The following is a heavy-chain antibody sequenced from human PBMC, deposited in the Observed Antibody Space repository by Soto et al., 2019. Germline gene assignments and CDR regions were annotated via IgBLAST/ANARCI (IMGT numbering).Heavy chain of an antibody. Sequence: ASVKVSCKASGYTFTSYAMHWVRQAPGQRLEWMGWINAGNGNTKYSQKFQGRVTITRDTSASTAYMELSSVTAADTAVYYCAREGCSGGSCYSYFDYWGQGTLVTVSS. D-gene: IGHD2-15*01. V-gene: IGHV1-3*01. CDR2: INAGNGNT. CDR1: GYTFTSYA. J-gene: IGHJ4*02. CDR3: AREGCSGGSCYSYFDY.